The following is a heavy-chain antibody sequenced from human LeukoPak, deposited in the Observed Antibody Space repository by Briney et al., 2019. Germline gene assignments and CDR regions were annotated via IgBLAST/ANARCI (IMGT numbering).Heavy chain of an antibody. CDR2: IYYSGST. D-gene: IGHD3-22*01. CDR3: ARDTYYYNSGGYYRGALDY. CDR1: GGSISSYY. V-gene: IGHV4-59*01. Sequence: SETLSLTCTVSGGSISSYYWSWIRQPPGKGLEWIGYIYYSGSTNYNPSLKSRVTISLDTSKNQFSLKLSSVTAADTAVYYCARDTYYYNSGGYYRGALDYWGQGTLVTVSS. J-gene: IGHJ4*02.